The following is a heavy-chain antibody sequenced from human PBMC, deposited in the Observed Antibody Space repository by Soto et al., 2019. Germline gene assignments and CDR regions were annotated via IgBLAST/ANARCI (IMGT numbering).Heavy chain of an antibody. Sequence: PGGSLRLSCAASGFTFSSYAMHWVRQAPGKGLEWVAVISYDGSNKYYADSVKGRFTISRDNSKNTLYLQMNSLRAEDTAVYYCARDLRQYYYGMDVWGQGTTVTVSS. CDR1: GFTFSSYA. V-gene: IGHV3-30-3*01. CDR2: ISYDGSNK. J-gene: IGHJ6*02. CDR3: ARDLRQYYYGMDV.